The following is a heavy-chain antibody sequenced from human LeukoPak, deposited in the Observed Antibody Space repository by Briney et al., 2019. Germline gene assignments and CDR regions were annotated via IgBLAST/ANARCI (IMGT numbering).Heavy chain of an antibody. CDR2: ISGSGXSX. J-gene: IGHJ4*02. Sequence: SXXXXXVRXXPXKXXXXVSAISGSGXSXXYADSVKGRFTISXXXSXXTLDLQMNRLRAEDTAVYYXXXXXXXXYGEFDYWGQGTLVTVSS. CDR1: SXX. CDR3: XXXXXXXYGEFDY. V-gene: IGHV3-23*01. D-gene: IGHD7-27*01.